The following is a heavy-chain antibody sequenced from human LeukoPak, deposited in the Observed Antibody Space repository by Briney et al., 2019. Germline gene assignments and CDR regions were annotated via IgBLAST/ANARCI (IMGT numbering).Heavy chain of an antibody. CDR2: ISWNSGSI. CDR1: GFTLHDYA. CDR3: AKGVVPAAIRSAFDI. J-gene: IGHJ3*02. D-gene: IGHD2-2*01. V-gene: IGHV3-9*01. Sequence: PGRSLTLSCAASGFTLHDYAMHWVRQAPGKGLEWVSGISWNSGSIGYADSVKGRFTISRDNAKNSLYLQTNSLRAEDTALYYCAKGVVPAAIRSAFDIWGQGTMVTVSS.